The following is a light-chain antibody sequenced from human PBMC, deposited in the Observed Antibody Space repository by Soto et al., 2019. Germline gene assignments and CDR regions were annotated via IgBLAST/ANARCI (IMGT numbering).Light chain of an antibody. V-gene: IGKV1-12*01. CDR1: QGIGVR. Sequence: IQIIQSPSSLSASIGDRVTITCRASQGIGVRLAWFQQKPGKAPQYLIQSASTLQSGVPSRFSGSGSGTEFILTINSMQPEDVAIYYCLQVNSLPRTFGQGTKVDI. CDR2: SAS. J-gene: IGKJ1*01. CDR3: LQVNSLPRT.